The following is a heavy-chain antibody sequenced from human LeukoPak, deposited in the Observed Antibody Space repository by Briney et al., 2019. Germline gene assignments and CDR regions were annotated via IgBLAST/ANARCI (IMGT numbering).Heavy chain of an antibody. Sequence: ASVKVSCKASGYTFTSYDINWVRQATGQGPEWLGWVNPNSGNTGYAQQFQGRVTMTRNNSIDTAYMELSSLRSEDTAVYYCARRSRNLYQRHNWFDPWGQGTLDTVSS. CDR3: ARRSRNLYQRHNWFDP. CDR2: VNPNSGNT. CDR1: GYTFTSYD. V-gene: IGHV1-8*01. J-gene: IGHJ5*02. D-gene: IGHD3-16*01.